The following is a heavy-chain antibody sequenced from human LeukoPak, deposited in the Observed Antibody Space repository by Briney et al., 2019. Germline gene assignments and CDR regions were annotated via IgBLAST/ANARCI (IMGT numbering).Heavy chain of an antibody. Sequence: GESLKISCKGSGYRFTSYWIGWVRQMPGKGLEWMGIIYPGDSDTRYSPSFQGQVTISADKSISTAYLQWSSLKASDTAMYYCARHNTVVTPRYYYYGMDVWGQGTTVTVSS. CDR2: IYPGDSDT. J-gene: IGHJ6*02. CDR3: ARHNTVVTPRYYYYGMDV. CDR1: GYRFTSYW. D-gene: IGHD4-23*01. V-gene: IGHV5-51*01.